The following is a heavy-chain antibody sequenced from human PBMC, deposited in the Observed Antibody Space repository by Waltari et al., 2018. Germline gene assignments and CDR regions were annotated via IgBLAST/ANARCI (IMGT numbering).Heavy chain of an antibody. V-gene: IGHV1-2*02. CDR2: MDPDAGGT. D-gene: IGHD5-18*01. J-gene: IGHJ4*02. Sequence: QVQLVQSGAEVKKPGASVKVACKASGYSFSDSFIHWVRQAPGQGLEFMGWMDPDAGGTNYPQRVQGRVAMTSDASISTVYMELSGLRSDDTAVYYCARDFSYGSVDYWGQGTLVTVSS. CDR3: ARDFSYGSVDY. CDR1: GYSFSDSF.